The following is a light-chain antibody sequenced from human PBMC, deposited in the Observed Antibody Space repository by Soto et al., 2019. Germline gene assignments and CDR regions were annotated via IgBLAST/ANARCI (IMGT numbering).Light chain of an antibody. CDR2: DAS. CDR3: QQYDNLPLT. CDR1: PDISNY. V-gene: IGKV1-33*01. J-gene: IGKJ1*01. Sequence: DIQMTQSPSSLSASVGDRVTSTCQASPDISNYLNWYQQKPGKAPKLLIYDASNLETGVPSRFSGSGSGTDFTFTISSLQPEDIATYYCQQYDNLPLTFGQGTKVEIK.